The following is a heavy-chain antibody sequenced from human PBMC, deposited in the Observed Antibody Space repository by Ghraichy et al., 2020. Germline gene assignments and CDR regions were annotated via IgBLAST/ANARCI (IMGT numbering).Heavy chain of an antibody. V-gene: IGHV3-48*04. D-gene: IGHD3-3*01. J-gene: IGHJ6*02. CDR1: GFTFSSYS. CDR2: ISSSSSTI. Sequence: GGSLRLSCAASGFTFSSYSMNWVRQAPGKGLEWVSYISSSSSTIYYADSVKGRFTISRDNAKNSLYLQMNSLRAEDTAVYYCAREVYDFWSGDYYDGMDVWGQGTTVTVSS. CDR3: AREVYDFWSGDYYDGMDV.